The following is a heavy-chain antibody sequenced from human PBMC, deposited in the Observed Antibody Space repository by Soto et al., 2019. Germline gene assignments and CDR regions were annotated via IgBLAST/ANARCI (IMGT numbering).Heavy chain of an antibody. Sequence: AASVKVTCKGSGYTFSSYCISWVRQAPGQGLEWMGWISAYNGNTNYAQKLQGRVTMTTDTSTSTAYMELRSLRSDDTAVYYCLMITFGGVIVWGQGTLVTVSS. CDR1: GYTFSSYC. CDR2: ISAYNGNT. CDR3: LMITFGGVIV. D-gene: IGHD3-16*02. V-gene: IGHV1-18*01. J-gene: IGHJ4*02.